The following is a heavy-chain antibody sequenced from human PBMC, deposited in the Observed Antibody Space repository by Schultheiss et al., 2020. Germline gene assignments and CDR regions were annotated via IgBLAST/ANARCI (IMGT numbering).Heavy chain of an antibody. V-gene: IGHV3-53*01. CDR2: IYSGGST. J-gene: IGHJ6*03. CDR1: GFTVSSNY. D-gene: IGHD1-26*01. Sequence: GGSMRLSCAASGFTVSSNYMSWVRQAPGKGLEWVSVIYSGGSTYYADSVKGRFTISRDNSKNTLYLQMNSLRAEDTAVYYCARDRVGYDYYYYYYMDVWGKGTKVTVSS. CDR3: ARDRVGYDYYYYYYMDV.